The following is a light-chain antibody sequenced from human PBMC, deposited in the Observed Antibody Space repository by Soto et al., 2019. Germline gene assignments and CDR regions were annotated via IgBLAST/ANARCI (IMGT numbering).Light chain of an antibody. CDR2: GAS. V-gene: IGKV3-15*01. CDR3: QQYNNGPGT. CDR1: QSVSSN. Sequence: EIVMTQSPATLSVSPGERATLSCRASQSVSSNLAWYQQKPGQAPRLLIYGASTRATGIPARFSGSGSGTEFTLTISSLQSEDFAVYYCQQYNNGPGTFGPWTKVEIK. J-gene: IGKJ1*01.